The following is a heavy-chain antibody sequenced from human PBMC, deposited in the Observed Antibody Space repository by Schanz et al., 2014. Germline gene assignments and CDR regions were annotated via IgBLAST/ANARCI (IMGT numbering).Heavy chain of an antibody. CDR1: GFTFNSYA. D-gene: IGHD3-9*01. V-gene: IGHV3-23*01. J-gene: IGHJ4*01. Sequence: DVQLLESGGGLVQPGGSLRLSCAASGFTFNSYAMTWVRQAPGKGLEWVSALSGSGGSTYYAGSVKGRFSISRDYSKNTLYLQMNSLRAEDTAVYYCAKQIHYDILTVTRNSGHGTLVTVSS. CDR3: AKQIHYDILTVTRN. CDR2: LSGSGGST.